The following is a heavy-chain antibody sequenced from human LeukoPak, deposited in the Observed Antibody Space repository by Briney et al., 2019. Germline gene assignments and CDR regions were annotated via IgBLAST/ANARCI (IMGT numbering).Heavy chain of an antibody. CDR2: MNPNSGNT. J-gene: IGHJ5*02. CDR1: GYTFTSYN. Sequence: ASVKVSCKASGYTFTSYNINWVRHATGQGLEWMGWMNPNSGNTGYAQKFQGRVTMTRNTSISTAYMELSSLRSEDTAVYYCARGGESWFGELLYWFDPWGQGTLVTVSS. D-gene: IGHD3-10*01. CDR3: ARGGESWFGELLYWFDP. V-gene: IGHV1-8*01.